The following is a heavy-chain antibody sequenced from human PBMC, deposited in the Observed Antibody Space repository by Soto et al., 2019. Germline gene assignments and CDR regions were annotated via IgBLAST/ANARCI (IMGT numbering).Heavy chain of an antibody. Sequence: GESLKIACKGSGYSFTSYWIGWVRQMPGKGLEWMGIIYPGDSDTRYSPSFQGQVTISADKSISTAYLQWSSLKASDTAMYYCARKGLEYCSSTSGYSAPYNSGMDVWGQGTPVTVPS. V-gene: IGHV5-51*01. D-gene: IGHD2-2*01. CDR2: IYPGDSDT. CDR1: GYSFTSYW. J-gene: IGHJ6*02. CDR3: ARKGLEYCSSTSGYSAPYNSGMDV.